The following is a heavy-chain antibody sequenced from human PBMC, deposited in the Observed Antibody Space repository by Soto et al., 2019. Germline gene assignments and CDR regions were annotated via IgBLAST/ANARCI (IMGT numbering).Heavy chain of an antibody. CDR3: AKRVRFWSGYHTSYYFDY. J-gene: IGHJ4*02. CDR1: GFTFSSYA. Sequence: EVQLLESGGGLVQPGGSLRLSCAASGFTFSSYAMSWVRQAPGKGLEWVSAISGSGGSTYYADSMKGRFTISRDNSKNTLYLQMNSLRAEDTAVYYCAKRVRFWSGYHTSYYFDYWGQGTLVTVSS. V-gene: IGHV3-23*01. D-gene: IGHD3-3*01. CDR2: ISGSGGST.